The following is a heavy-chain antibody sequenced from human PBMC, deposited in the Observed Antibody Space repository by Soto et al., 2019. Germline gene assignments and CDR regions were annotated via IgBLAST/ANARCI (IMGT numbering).Heavy chain of an antibody. V-gene: IGHV1-3*01. CDR2: VNAGNGKT. CDR3: ARVPTSGWFDS. CDR1: GYTFTNYA. J-gene: IGHJ5*01. Sequence: ASVNVSCKASGYTFTNYAMHWVRQAPGQRLEWMGWVNAGNGKTKYSQKFQGRVTITSDTSASTVYMELRSLRSEDTAVYYCARVPTSGWFDSWGQGTLVTVSS.